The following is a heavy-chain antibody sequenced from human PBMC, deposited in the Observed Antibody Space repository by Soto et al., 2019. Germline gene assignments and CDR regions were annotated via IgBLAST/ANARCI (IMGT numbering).Heavy chain of an antibody. Sequence: QVQLLPSGAEVKKPGASVKVSCKASGYTFTIYGISWVRQAPGKGLGWMGWISGYNGNTDYAQNLQDRVTLTTEASTSLVYMELRSFRSYDTAVYYFARVDYYDSSGYYGYWGQGTLITVSS. CDR2: ISGYNGNT. J-gene: IGHJ4*02. CDR3: ARVDYYDSSGYYGY. V-gene: IGHV1-18*04. D-gene: IGHD3-22*01. CDR1: GYTFTIYG.